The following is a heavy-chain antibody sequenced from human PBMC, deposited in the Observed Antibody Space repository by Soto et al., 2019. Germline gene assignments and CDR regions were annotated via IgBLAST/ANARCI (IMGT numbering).Heavy chain of an antibody. Sequence: GASVKISCKASGYTFTSYDINWVRQATGQGLEWMGWMNPNSGNTGYAQKFQGRVTMTRNTSISTAYMELSSLRSEDTAVYYCARGGGPYDFWSGYHQGMDVWGEGTTVTVSS. V-gene: IGHV1-8*01. J-gene: IGHJ6*04. CDR1: GYTFTSYD. CDR2: MNPNSGNT. D-gene: IGHD3-3*01. CDR3: ARGGGPYDFWSGYHQGMDV.